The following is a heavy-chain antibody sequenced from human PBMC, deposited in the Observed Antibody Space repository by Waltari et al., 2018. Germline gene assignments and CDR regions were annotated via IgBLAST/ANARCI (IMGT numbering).Heavy chain of an antibody. D-gene: IGHD6-19*01. V-gene: IGHV3-23*01. CDR3: VRRSSGWGAFDQ. J-gene: IGHJ4*02. CDR2: VAESDGRT. Sequence: EVQLLESGGGLVQPGGSLRLSCVVSGFTFSDYVMNWVRQAPGMGLEWVSSVAESDGRTFYADSGKGRFTISRDNSKNTLYLQMNSLRVEDTAIYYCVRRSSGWGAFDQWGQGILVTVSA. CDR1: GFTFSDYV.